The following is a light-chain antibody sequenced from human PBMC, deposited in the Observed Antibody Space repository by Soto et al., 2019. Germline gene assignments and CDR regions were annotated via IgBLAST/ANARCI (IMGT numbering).Light chain of an antibody. J-gene: IGLJ1*01. CDR1: SSDVGAYDY. CDR3: SSFVGHYTYV. V-gene: IGLV2-11*01. CDR2: DVS. Sequence: QSALTQHRSVSGSPGQSVTISCTGTSSDVGAYDYVSWYQHHPGKAPKVTIYDVSKRPSGVPDRFSGSKSGNTASLTISGLQAEDEADYYCSSFVGHYTYVFGIGTKVTVL.